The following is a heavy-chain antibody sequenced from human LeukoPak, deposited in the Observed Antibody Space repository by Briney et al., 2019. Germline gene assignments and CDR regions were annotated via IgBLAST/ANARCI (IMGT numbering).Heavy chain of an antibody. CDR2: INPSGGST. CDR1: GYTFTSCY. D-gene: IGHD3-22*01. Sequence: ASVKVSYKASGYTFTSCYMHWVRQAPGQGLEWMGIINPSGGSTSYAQKFQGRVTMTRDMSTSTVYMELSSLRSEDTAVYYCARDLLSYYDTSGYSLSFDYWGQGTLVTVSS. V-gene: IGHV1-46*01. J-gene: IGHJ4*02. CDR3: ARDLLSYYDTSGYSLSFDY.